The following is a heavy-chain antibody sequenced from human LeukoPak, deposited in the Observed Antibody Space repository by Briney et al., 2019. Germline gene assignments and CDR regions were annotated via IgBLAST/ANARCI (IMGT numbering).Heavy chain of an antibody. CDR2: ISYDGGNK. D-gene: IGHD3-22*01. CDR1: GFTFRSYA. V-gene: IGHV3-30-3*01. Sequence: GRSLRLSCAASGFTFRSYALYWVRQAPGKGLECVAIISYDGGNKYYADSVKGRFTISRDNSMNSLYLQMNSLRAEDTAVYYCARYDSSGYDVDYWGQGTLVTVSS. J-gene: IGHJ4*02. CDR3: ARYDSSGYDVDY.